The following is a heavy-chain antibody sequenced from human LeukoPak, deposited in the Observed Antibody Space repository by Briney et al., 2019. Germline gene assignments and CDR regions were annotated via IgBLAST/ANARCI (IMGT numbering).Heavy chain of an antibody. CDR1: GGSFSGYY. V-gene: IGHV4-34*01. D-gene: IGHD3-10*01. J-gene: IGHJ4*02. CDR2: INHSGST. CDR3: ARHPNRTHVRGVKRYYFDY. Sequence: SETLSLTCAVYGGSFSGYYWSWIRQPPGKGLEWIGEINHSGSTNYNPSLKSRVTISVDTSKNQFSLKLSSVTAADTAVYYCARHPNRTHVRGVKRYYFDYWGQGTLVTVSP.